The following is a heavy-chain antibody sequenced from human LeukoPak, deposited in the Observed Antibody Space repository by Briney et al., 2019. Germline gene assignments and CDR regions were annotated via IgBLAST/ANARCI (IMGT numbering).Heavy chain of an antibody. D-gene: IGHD2-2*01. V-gene: IGHV3-21*01. CDR2: ISSSSSCI. CDR1: GFTFSSYS. J-gene: IGHJ6*02. CDR3: ARDRVPAAARDYYGMDV. Sequence: GGSLTLSCAASGFTFSSYSMIWLRQAPGKGLEWVSSISSSSSCIYYADSVKGRFTISRDNAKNSLYLQMNSLRAEDTAVYYCARDRVPAAARDYYGMDVWGQGTTVTVSS.